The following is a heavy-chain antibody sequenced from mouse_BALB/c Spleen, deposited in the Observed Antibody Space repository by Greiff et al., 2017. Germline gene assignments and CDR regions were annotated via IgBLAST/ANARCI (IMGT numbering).Heavy chain of an antibody. CDR3: TNSYDEDDWYFDV. CDR1: GYTFTSYY. Sequence: QVQLQQSGAELVKPGASVKLSCKASGYTFTSYYMYWVKQRPGQGLEWIGEINPSNGGTNFNEKFKSKATLTVDKSSSTAYMQLSSLTSEDSAVYYCTNSYDEDDWYFDVWGAGTTVTVSS. J-gene: IGHJ1*01. D-gene: IGHD2-12*01. V-gene: IGHV1S81*02. CDR2: INPSNGGT.